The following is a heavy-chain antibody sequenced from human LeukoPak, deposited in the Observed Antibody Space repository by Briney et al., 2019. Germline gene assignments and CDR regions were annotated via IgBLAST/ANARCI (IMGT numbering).Heavy chain of an antibody. CDR3: ARGKSQRSPLDAFDI. J-gene: IGHJ3*02. CDR1: GGSISSYY. Sequence: PSETLSLTCTVSGGSISSYYWSWIRQPPGKGLEWIGYIYYSGNTNYNPSLKSRVTMSVDTSKNQFSLRLSSVTATDTAVYYCARGKSQRSPLDAFDIWGQGTMVTVSS. D-gene: IGHD1-26*01. CDR2: IYYSGNT. V-gene: IGHV4-59*08.